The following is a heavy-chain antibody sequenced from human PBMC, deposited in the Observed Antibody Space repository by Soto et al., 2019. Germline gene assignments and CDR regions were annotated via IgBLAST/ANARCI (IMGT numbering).Heavy chain of an antibody. CDR3: ARDRDNWNYVFGYYYYGMDV. CDR2: ISYDGSNK. V-gene: IGHV3-30-3*01. CDR1: GFTFSSYA. Sequence: QVQLVESGGGVVQPGRSLRLSCAASGFTFSSYAMHWVRQAPGKGLGWVAVISYDGSNKYYADSVKGRFTISRDNSKNTLYLQMNSLRAEDTAVYYCARDRDNWNYVFGYYYYGMDVWGQGTTVTVSS. D-gene: IGHD1-7*01. J-gene: IGHJ6*02.